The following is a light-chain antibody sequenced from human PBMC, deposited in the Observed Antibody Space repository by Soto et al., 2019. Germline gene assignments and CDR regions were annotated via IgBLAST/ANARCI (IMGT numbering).Light chain of an antibody. Sequence: QSALTQPASLSGSPGQSITISCTGTSSDIGAYDYVSWFQQHPGKAPKLMISEVNNRPSGVSNRFSGSKSGNTASLTISGLQDEDEAEYFCSSFTTTCTHVFGTGTKLTVL. CDR2: EVN. CDR3: SSFTTTCTHV. J-gene: IGLJ1*01. V-gene: IGLV2-14*01. CDR1: SSDIGAYDY.